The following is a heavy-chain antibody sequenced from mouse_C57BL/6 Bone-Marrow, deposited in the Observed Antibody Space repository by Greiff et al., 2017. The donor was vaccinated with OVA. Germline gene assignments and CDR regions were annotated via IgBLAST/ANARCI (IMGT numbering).Heavy chain of an antibody. D-gene: IGHD2-5*01. CDR1: GYTFTDYY. V-gene: IGHV1-76*01. Sequence: QVQLKESGAELVRPGASVKLSCKASGYTFTDYYINWVKQRPGQGLEWIARIYPGSGNTYYNEKFKGKATLTAEKSSSTAYMQLSSLTSEDSAVYFCARPYYSNPAWFAYWGQGTMVTVSA. CDR3: ARPYYSNPAWFAY. J-gene: IGHJ3*01. CDR2: IYPGSGNT.